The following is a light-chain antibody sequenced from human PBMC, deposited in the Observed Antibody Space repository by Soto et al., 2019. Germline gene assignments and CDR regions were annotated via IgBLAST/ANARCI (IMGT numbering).Light chain of an antibody. V-gene: IGKV3-15*01. J-gene: IGKJ1*01. CDR3: EPYSSYSGR. CDR1: QSVSSN. CDR2: GAS. Sequence: ELGMIQTPSKLSVSRGERATLSCRASQSVSSNLAWYQQKPGQGTMPLSCGASTQATGIPARFSGSGSGTEFTPALRSLQSEDFATYICEPYSSYSGRFGEGTKVDIK.